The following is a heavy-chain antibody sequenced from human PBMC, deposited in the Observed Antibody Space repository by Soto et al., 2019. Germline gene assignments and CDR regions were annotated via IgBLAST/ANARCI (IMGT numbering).Heavy chain of an antibody. Sequence: GSLRLSCAASGFTFSSYSMNWVRQAPGKGLEWVSSISSSSSYIYYADSVKGRFTISRDNSKNTLYLQMNSLRAEDTAVYYCAKDLMGRGSGYDFWSGPMDVWGQGTTVTVSS. CDR2: ISSSSSYI. V-gene: IGHV3-21*03. CDR3: AKDLMGRGSGYDFWSGPMDV. J-gene: IGHJ6*02. CDR1: GFTFSSYS. D-gene: IGHD3-3*01.